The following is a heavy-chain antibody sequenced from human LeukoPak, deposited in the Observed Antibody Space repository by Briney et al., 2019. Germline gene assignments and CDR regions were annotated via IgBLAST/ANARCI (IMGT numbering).Heavy chain of an antibody. CDR1: GGSISSSSYY. CDR2: IYYSGST. J-gene: IGHJ4*02. CDR3: ARQTADYDYVWGSYPWKTPIALPDY. D-gene: IGHD3-16*01. Sequence: SETLSLTCTVSGGSISSSSYYWGWIRQPPGKGLEWIGSIYYSGSTYYNPSLKSRVTISVDTSKNQFSLKLSSVTAADTAVYYCARQTADYDYVWGSYPWKTPIALPDYWGQGTLVTVSS. V-gene: IGHV4-39*01.